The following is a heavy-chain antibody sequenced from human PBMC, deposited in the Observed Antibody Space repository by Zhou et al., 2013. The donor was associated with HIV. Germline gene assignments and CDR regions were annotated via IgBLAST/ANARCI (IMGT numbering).Heavy chain of an antibody. J-gene: IGHJ4*02. CDR2: IYSSGSA. D-gene: IGHD6-13*01. Sequence: QVQLQESGPGLVKPSETLSLTCTVSGGSISSSDYYLGWIRQPPGKRLEWIGTIYSSGSAYYNPSLNSRLTMSVDTSKTRISLKLSSVTAADTAVYYCARAPLREGSSWYDYWGQGTLVTVSS. V-gene: IGHV4-39*07. CDR3: ARAPLREGSSWYDY. CDR1: GGSISSSDYY.